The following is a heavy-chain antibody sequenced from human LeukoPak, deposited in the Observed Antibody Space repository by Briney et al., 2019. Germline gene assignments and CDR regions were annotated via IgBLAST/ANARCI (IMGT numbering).Heavy chain of an antibody. Sequence: SETLSLTCTVSGGSISSYYWSWIRQPPGKGLEWIGYIYDSGSTNYNPSLKSRVTISADTSKNQFSLKLSSVTAADTAVYYCARVGGTNYYYYGMDVWGQGTTVTVSS. CDR1: GGSISSYY. J-gene: IGHJ6*02. CDR3: ARVGGTNYYYYGMDV. D-gene: IGHD1-1*01. CDR2: IYDSGST. V-gene: IGHV4-59*01.